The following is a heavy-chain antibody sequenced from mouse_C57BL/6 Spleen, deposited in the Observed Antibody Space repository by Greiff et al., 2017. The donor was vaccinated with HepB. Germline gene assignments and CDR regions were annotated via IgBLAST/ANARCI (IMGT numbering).Heavy chain of an antibody. CDR3: ARGRSSGYFDY. Sequence: QVQLKQSGPELVKPGASVKISCKASGYAFSSSWMNWVKQRPGKGLEWIGRIYPGDGDTNYNGKFKGKATLTADKSSSTAYMQLSSLTSEDAAVYFCARGRSSGYFDYWGQGTTLTVSS. V-gene: IGHV1-82*01. CDR2: IYPGDGDT. D-gene: IGHD3-2*02. CDR1: GYAFSSSW. J-gene: IGHJ2*01.